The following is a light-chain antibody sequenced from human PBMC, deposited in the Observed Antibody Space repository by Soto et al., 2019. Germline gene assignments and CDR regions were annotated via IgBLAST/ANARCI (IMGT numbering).Light chain of an antibody. J-gene: IGKJ2*01. V-gene: IGKV2-28*01. CDR2: MGA. CDR3: MQSLQTLYT. Sequence: EIVMTQSPLSLSVTPGEPASISCRSNQSLLKSGGYNYLDWYLQKPGQSPQVVIYMGAGRAPGVPDRFSGSRSGTSFTLELSRVEAEDVCIYYCMQSLQTLYTFGQGTKVEIK. CDR1: QSLLKSGGYNY.